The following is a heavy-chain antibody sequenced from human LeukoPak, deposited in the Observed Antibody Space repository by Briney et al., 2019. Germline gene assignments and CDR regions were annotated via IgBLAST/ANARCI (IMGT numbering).Heavy chain of an antibody. CDR3: ARDADSGYPFNWFDP. D-gene: IGHD5-12*01. Sequence: ASVKASCKASGYTFTSYGISWVRQAPGQGLEWMGWISAYNGNTNYAQKLQGRVTMTTDTSTSTAYMELRSLRSDDTAVYYCARDADSGYPFNWFDPWGQGTLVTVSS. CDR1: GYTFTSYG. J-gene: IGHJ5*02. CDR2: ISAYNGNT. V-gene: IGHV1-18*01.